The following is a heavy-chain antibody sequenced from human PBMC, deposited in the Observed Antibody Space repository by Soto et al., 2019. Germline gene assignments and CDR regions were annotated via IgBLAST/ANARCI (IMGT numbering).Heavy chain of an antibody. V-gene: IGHV1-69*01. CDR2: FIPVYRTL. CDR1: GGSSGTSA. Sequence: QVQLVQSGAEWRKPGSSLKVSCKPSGGSSGTSAINWLRKTLGQDLEWLGGFIPVYRTLNYAQKFQGRVTITADESMGTAYMTLSSLASDDTAVYYCATGVIWIGYFTVDSWGQGTRVTVSS. J-gene: IGHJ4*02. CDR3: ATGVIWIGYFTVDS. D-gene: IGHD3-3*01.